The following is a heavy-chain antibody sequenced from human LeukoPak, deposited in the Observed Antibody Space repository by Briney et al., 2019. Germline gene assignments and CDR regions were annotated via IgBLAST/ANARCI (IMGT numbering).Heavy chain of an antibody. Sequence: PGGSLRLSCAASGFTFSTYTMSWVRQAPGKGLEWVSTISGSGGSTYYADSVKGRFSISRDNSKSTLYVQMNNLRAEDTAMYYCAKEGGDTWTNFYFHYWGQGTLVTVSS. CDR2: ISGSGGST. CDR3: AKEGGDTWTNFYFHY. CDR1: GFTFSTYT. J-gene: IGHJ4*02. D-gene: IGHD1-20*01. V-gene: IGHV3-23*01.